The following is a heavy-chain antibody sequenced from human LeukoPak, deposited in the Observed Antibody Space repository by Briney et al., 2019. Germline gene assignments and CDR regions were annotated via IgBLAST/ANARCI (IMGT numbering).Heavy chain of an antibody. CDR3: GRQRGRHLPYFDY. CDR2: IYYSGST. Sequence: SETLSLTCTVSGGSISSSSYYWGWIRQPPGKGLEWIGSIYYSGSTYYNPSLKSRVTISVDTSKNQFSLKLSSVTDADTAVYYCGRQRGRHLPYFDYWGQGTLVTVSS. J-gene: IGHJ4*02. CDR1: GGSISSSSYY. V-gene: IGHV4-39*01. D-gene: IGHD1-26*01.